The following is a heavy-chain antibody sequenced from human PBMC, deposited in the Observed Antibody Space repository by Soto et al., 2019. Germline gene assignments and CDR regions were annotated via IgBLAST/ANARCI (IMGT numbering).Heavy chain of an antibody. CDR3: ARNWNLALVPAAYFYS. Sequence: SETLSLTCTVSNFSVLTSIYCWAWIRQPPGKGLEWVGTVYYTGTTYYNPSLQSRVTISIDTSKNQFSLNLNSVTAADTAVYYCARNWNLALVPAAYFYSWGQGTLVTVSS. CDR1: NFSVLTSIYC. CDR2: VYYTGTT. V-gene: IGHV4-39*01. J-gene: IGHJ4*02. D-gene: IGHD2-2*01.